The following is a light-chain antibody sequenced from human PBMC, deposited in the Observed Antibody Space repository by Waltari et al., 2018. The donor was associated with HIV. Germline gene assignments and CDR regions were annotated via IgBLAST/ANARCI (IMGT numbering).Light chain of an antibody. CDR2: EVN. J-gene: IGLJ2*01. CDR3: TSYAGNSNFVV. V-gene: IGLV2-8*01. Sequence: QSALTPPPSASGSPGQSVSISCTGTNSDVGAYDFVSWYQQHPGKAPKLIIYEVNKRPSGVPDRFSGSKSGNTASLIVSGLQAEDEGDYFCTSYAGNSNFVVFGGGTKLTVL. CDR1: NSDVGAYDF.